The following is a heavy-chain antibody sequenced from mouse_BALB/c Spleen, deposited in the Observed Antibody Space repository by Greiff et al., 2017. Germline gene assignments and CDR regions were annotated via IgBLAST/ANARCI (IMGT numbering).Heavy chain of an antibody. D-gene: IGHD3-3*01. J-gene: IGHJ2*01. V-gene: IGHV5-6-5*01. CDR1: GFTFSSYA. Sequence: EVQGVESGGGLVKPGGSLKLSCAASGFTFSSYAMSWVRQTPEKRLEWVASISSGGSTYYPDSVKGRFTISRDNARNILYLQMSSLRSEDTAMYYCARQVGDYWGQGTTLTVSS. CDR2: ISSGGST. CDR3: ARQVGDY.